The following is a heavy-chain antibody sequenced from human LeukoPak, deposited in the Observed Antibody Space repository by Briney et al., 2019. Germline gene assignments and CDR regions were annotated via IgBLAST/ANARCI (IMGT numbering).Heavy chain of an antibody. CDR2: ISSSSSYI. Sequence: GGSLRLSCAASGFTFSSYSMNWVRQAPGKGLEWVSSISSSSSYIYYADSVKGRFTISRDNTKNSLYLQMNSLRAEDTAVYYCARGGTYDSSGYYYWGQGTLVTVSS. J-gene: IGHJ4*02. CDR1: GFTFSSYS. CDR3: ARGGTYDSSGYYY. D-gene: IGHD3-22*01. V-gene: IGHV3-21*01.